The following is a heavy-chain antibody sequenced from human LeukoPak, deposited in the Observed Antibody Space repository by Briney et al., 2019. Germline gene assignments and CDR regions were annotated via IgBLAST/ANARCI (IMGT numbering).Heavy chain of an antibody. J-gene: IGHJ4*02. CDR1: GFTFSIYA. Sequence: GGSLRLSCAASGFTFSIYAMTWVRQTPGKGLEWVSTITGSGGGTYYADSVKGRFTISRDNSKNTLYLQMNSLRAEDTAVYYCAKDSAVADTDFDYWGQGTLVTVSS. D-gene: IGHD6-19*01. V-gene: IGHV3-23*01. CDR2: ITGSGGGT. CDR3: AKDSAVADTDFDY.